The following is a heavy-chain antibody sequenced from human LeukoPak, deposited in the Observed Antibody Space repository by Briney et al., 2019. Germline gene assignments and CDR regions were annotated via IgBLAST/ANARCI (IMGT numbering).Heavy chain of an antibody. CDR3: ARDTTSYCSGGSCYSVFDY. V-gene: IGHV1-69*13. J-gene: IGHJ4*02. D-gene: IGHD2-15*01. Sequence: SVKISCKASGGTFSSYAISWVRQAPGQGLEWMGGIIPIFGTANYAQKFQGRVTITADESTSTAYMELSSLRSEDTAVYYCARDTTSYCSGGSCYSVFDYWGQGTLVTVSS. CDR2: IIPIFGTA. CDR1: GGTFSSYA.